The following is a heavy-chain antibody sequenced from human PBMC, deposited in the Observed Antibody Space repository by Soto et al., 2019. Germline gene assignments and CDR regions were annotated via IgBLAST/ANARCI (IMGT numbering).Heavy chain of an antibody. Sequence: SETLYLTCTVSGASISGFYWSWIRKSAGNGLEWIGRIYATGTTDYNPSLKSRVMMSVDTSKKQFSLKLRSVTAADTAVYYCVRDGTKTLRDWFDPWGQGISVTVSS. CDR1: GASISGFY. J-gene: IGHJ5*02. V-gene: IGHV4-4*07. D-gene: IGHD1-1*01. CDR2: IYATGTT. CDR3: VRDGTKTLRDWFDP.